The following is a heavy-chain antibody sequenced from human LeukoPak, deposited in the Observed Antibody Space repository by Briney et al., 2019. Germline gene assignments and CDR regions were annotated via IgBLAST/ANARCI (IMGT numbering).Heavy chain of an antibody. V-gene: IGHV3-21*01. CDR2: ISSSSSYI. CDR3: AIIAVAGTVDY. Sequence: GGSLRLSCAASGFTFSSYGMNWVRQAPGKGLEWVSSISSSSSYIYYADSVKGRFTISRDNAKNSLYLQMNSLRAEDTAVYYCAIIAVAGTVDYWGQGTLVTVSS. CDR1: GFTFSSYG. J-gene: IGHJ4*02. D-gene: IGHD6-19*01.